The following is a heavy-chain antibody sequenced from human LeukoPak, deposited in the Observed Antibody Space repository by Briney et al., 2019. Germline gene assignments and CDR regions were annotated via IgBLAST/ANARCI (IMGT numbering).Heavy chain of an antibody. D-gene: IGHD4-23*01. CDR3: ARDYSGTSYFDY. J-gene: IGHJ4*02. CDR2: IYYSGST. CDR1: RASISIFY. Sequence: SKTLSLTCTVSRASISIFYCSSIRQPPGKGLEWIGYIYYSGSTNYNPSLKGRGTISLDTSKNQFSLKLISVTAADTAVYYCARDYSGTSYFDYWGQGALVTVSS. V-gene: IGHV4-59*12.